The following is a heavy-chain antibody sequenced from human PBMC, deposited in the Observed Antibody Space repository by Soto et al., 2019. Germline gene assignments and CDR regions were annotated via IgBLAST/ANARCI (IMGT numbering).Heavy chain of an antibody. CDR1: GITITRYS. Sequence: PGGSLRLSCAASGITITRYSMNWVRQAPGKGLEWVSSISSTTNYIYYGDSMKGRFTISRDNAKNSLYLEMNSLRAEDTAVYYCARESEDRIANFDCWGQGTRVAVSS. V-gene: IGHV3-21*06. D-gene: IGHD2-21*01. CDR3: ARESEDRIANFDC. J-gene: IGHJ4*02. CDR2: ISSTTNYI.